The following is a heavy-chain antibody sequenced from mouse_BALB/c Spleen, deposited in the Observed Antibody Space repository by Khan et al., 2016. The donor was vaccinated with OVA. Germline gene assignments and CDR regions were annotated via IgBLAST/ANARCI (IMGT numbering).Heavy chain of an antibody. V-gene: IGHV1S41*01. D-gene: IGHD1-1*01. CDR2: VSPGSGSP. CDR1: GYTFTSYW. CDR3: SRSNSYGNSLYAMDC. Sequence: DLVKPGASVKLSCKASGYTFTSYWINWIKQRPGQGLEWIGRVSPGSGSPYYNEIFKGKATVTVDKSSSTAYIQLNRLSSEDSAVYFCSRSNSYGNSLYAMDCWGQGTSVTVSS. J-gene: IGHJ4*01.